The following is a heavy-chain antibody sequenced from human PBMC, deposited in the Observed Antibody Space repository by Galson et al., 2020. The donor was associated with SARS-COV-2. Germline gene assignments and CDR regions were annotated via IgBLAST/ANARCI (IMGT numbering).Heavy chain of an antibody. J-gene: IGHJ3*02. D-gene: IGHD3-3*01. V-gene: IGHV3-33*06. CDR2: IWYDGSNK. CDR3: AKEGTIFGAEPDFDI. CDR1: GFTFSSYG. Sequence: GGSLILSCAASGFTFSSYGMHWVRQAPGKGLEWVAVIWYDGSNKYYADSVKGRFTISRDNSKNTLYLQMNSLRAEDTAVYYCAKEGTIFGAEPDFDIWGQGTMVTVSS.